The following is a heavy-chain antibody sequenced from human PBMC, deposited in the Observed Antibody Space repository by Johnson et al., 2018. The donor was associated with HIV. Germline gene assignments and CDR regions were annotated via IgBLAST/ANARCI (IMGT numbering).Heavy chain of an antibody. J-gene: IGHJ3*02. V-gene: IGHV3-66*01. CDR2: IYSGGST. CDR3: ARDQKVQPSGYLDAFDI. D-gene: IGHD5-12*01. Sequence: VQLVESGGGLVQPGGSLRLSCVASGFTFSSYDMHWVRQAPGKGLEWVSVIYSGGSTYYADSVKGRFTISRDNAKNSLYLQMNSLRAEDTAVYYCARDQKVQPSGYLDAFDIWGQGTMVTVSS. CDR1: GFTFSSYD.